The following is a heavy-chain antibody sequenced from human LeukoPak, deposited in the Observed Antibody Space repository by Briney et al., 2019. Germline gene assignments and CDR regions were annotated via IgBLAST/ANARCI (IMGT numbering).Heavy chain of an antibody. J-gene: IGHJ4*02. CDR2: IIPILDIA. D-gene: IGHD3-22*01. CDR1: GGTFSSYA. Sequence: ASVKVSCKASGGTFSSYAISWVRQAPGQGLEWMGRIIPILDIANYAQKFQGRVTITADKSTSTAYMELSSLRSEDTAVYYCARVSQGDDSSGYYLYYWGQGTLVTVSS. V-gene: IGHV1-69*04. CDR3: ARVSQGDDSSGYYLYY.